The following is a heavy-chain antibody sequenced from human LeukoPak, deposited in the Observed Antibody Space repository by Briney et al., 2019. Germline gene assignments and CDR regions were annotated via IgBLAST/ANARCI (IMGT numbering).Heavy chain of an antibody. CDR3: ARSTFGVVLNWFDP. J-gene: IGHJ5*02. CDR2: IIAIFGTA. V-gene: IGHV1-69*13. Sequence: RASVKVSCKASGGTFSSYAISWVRQAPGQGLEWMGGIIAIFGTANYAQKFQGRVTITADESTSTAYMELSSLRSEDTAVYYCARSTFGVVLNWFDPWGQGTLVTVYS. D-gene: IGHD3-3*01. CDR1: GGTFSSYA.